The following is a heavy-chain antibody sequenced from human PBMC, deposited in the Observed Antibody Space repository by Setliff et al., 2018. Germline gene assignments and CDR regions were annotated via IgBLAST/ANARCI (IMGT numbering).Heavy chain of an antibody. V-gene: IGHV4-59*02. J-gene: IGHJ4*02. D-gene: IGHD3-10*01. CDR2: IFYSGDT. Sequence: SETLSLTCTVSGGSVRSHYWSWIRHSPGKGLEWIGFIFYSGDTKSNPSLKSRVTMSVDTSKNQFSLQLSSVTAADTAVYYCARDRTYYGSGTYTRWFDYWGQGTQVTVSS. CDR1: GGSVRSHY. CDR3: ARDRTYYGSGTYTRWFDY.